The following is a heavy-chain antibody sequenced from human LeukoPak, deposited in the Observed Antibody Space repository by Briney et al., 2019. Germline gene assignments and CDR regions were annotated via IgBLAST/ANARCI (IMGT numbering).Heavy chain of an antibody. CDR3: ARGMRLGSIKNYYYYYMDV. CDR1: GYTFTSYD. V-gene: IGHV1-8*01. J-gene: IGHJ6*03. Sequence: ASVKVSCKASGYTFTSYDINWVRQATGQGLEWMGWMNPNSGNTGYAQKFQGRVTMTRNTSISTAYMELSSLRSEDTAVYYCARGMRLGSIKNYYYYYMDVWGKGTTVTVSS. D-gene: IGHD3-9*01. CDR2: MNPNSGNT.